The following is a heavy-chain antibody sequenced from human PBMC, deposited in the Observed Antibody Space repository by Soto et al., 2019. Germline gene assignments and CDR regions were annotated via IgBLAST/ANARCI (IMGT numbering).Heavy chain of an antibody. V-gene: IGHV3-23*01. CDR1: GFTFSSYA. CDR3: ANSLAVAGFKNWFDP. CDR2: ISGSGGST. Sequence: PGGSLRLSCAASGFTFSSYAMSWVRQAPGKGLEWVSAISGSGGSTYYADSVKGRFTISRDNSKNTLYLQMNSLRAEDTAVYYCANSLAVAGFKNWFDPWGQGTLVTVSS. D-gene: IGHD6-19*01. J-gene: IGHJ5*02.